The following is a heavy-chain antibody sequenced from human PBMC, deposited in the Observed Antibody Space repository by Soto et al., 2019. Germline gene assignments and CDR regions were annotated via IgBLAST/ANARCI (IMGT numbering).Heavy chain of an antibody. J-gene: IGHJ1*01. CDR1: GFTFSSYA. CDR2: ISGSGGST. D-gene: IGHD3-10*01. Sequence: EVQLLESGGGLVQPGGSLRLSCAASGFTFSSYAMSWVRQAPGKGLEWVSAISGSGGSTYYADSVKGRFTISRDNSKNTLYLQMNSLRAEDTAVYYCAKAWLLWFGEFGAEYFQNWGQGTMVTVSS. CDR3: AKAWLLWFGEFGAEYFQN. V-gene: IGHV3-23*01.